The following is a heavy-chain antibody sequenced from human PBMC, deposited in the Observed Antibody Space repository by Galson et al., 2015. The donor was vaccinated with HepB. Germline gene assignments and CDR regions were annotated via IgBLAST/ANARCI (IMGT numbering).Heavy chain of an antibody. CDR2: IYYSGST. CDR1: GGSISSYY. V-gene: IGHV4-59*08. Sequence: SETLSLTCTVSGGSISSYYWSWIRQPPGKGLEWIGYIYYSGSTNYNPSLKSRVTISVDTSKNQFSLKLSSVTAADTAVYYCARGGGDFWSGYYVDYWGQGTLVTVSS. CDR3: ARGGGDFWSGYYVDY. D-gene: IGHD3-3*01. J-gene: IGHJ4*02.